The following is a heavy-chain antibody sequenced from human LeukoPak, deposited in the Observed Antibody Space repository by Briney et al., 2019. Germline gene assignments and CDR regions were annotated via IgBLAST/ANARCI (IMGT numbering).Heavy chain of an antibody. D-gene: IGHD3-22*01. CDR2: ISAYNGNT. V-gene: IGHV1-18*01. Sequence: GASVKVSCKASGYTFTSYGISWVRQAPGQGLEWMGWISAYNGNTNYAQKLQGRVTMTTDTSTSTAYMELRSLRSDDTAVYYCASQVRGSGYLSGFDYWGQGTLVTVSS. CDR1: GYTFTSYG. J-gene: IGHJ4*02. CDR3: ASQVRGSGYLSGFDY.